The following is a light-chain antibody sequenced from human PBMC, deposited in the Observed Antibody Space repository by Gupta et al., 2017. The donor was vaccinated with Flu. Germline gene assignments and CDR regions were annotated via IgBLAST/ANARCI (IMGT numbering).Light chain of an antibody. CDR1: QSVSSN. CDR3: QYYTNWHT. CDR2: GAS. J-gene: IGKJ2*01. Sequence: EIVMTQSPATLSVSPGERATLSCRASQSVSSNLAWYQHKPGQAPRLLIYGASTRATVITARFSRTRSGTEFTLTSISRQSEHFAVYYWQYYTNWHTLGQGTRLEIK. V-gene: IGKV3-15*01.